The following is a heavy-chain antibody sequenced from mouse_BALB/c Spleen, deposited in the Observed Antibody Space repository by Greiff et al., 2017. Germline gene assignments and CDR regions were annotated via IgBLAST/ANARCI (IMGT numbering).Heavy chain of an antibody. J-gene: IGHJ1*01. CDR1: GFNIKDYY. V-gene: IGHV14-4*02. D-gene: IGHD4-1*01. CDR3: NAWTGDWYFDV. Sequence: EVQLQQSGAELVRSGASVKLSCTASGFNIKDYYMHWVKQRPEQGLEWIGWIDPENGDTEYAPKFQGKATMTADTSSNTAYLQLSSLTSEDTAVYYCNAWTGDWYFDVWGAGTTVTVSS. CDR2: IDPENGDT.